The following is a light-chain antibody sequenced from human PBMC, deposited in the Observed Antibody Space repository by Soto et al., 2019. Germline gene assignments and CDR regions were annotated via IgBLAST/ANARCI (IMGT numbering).Light chain of an antibody. Sequence: EIVMTQSPSTLSVSPGERATLYCRASQSVSSNLAWYQQKPGQAPRLLIYGASTRATGIPARFSGSGSGTEFTLTISSLQSEDFAVYSCQQYNNWPPGMFGQRTKVDIK. CDR1: QSVSSN. CDR2: GAS. CDR3: QQYNNWPPGM. J-gene: IGKJ1*01. V-gene: IGKV3-15*01.